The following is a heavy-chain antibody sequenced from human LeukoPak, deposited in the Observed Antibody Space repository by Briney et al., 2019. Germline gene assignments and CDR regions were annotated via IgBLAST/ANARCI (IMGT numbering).Heavy chain of an antibody. CDR3: AKDIPSHCSSTSCPPPGGY. V-gene: IGHV3-30*02. D-gene: IGHD2-2*01. J-gene: IGHJ4*02. Sequence: PGGSLRLSCAASGFTFSSYAMSWVRQAPGKGLEWVAFIRYDGSNKYYGDSVKGRFTISRDNSKNTLYLQMNSLRAEDTAVYYCAKDIPSHCSSTSCPPPGGYWGQGTLVTVSS. CDR2: IRYDGSNK. CDR1: GFTFSSYA.